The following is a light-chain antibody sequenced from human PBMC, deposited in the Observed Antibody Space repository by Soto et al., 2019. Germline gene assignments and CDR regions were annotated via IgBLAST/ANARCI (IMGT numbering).Light chain of an antibody. V-gene: IGKV3-15*01. CDR3: QQYYSYPIT. J-gene: IGKJ5*01. Sequence: EIVMTQSPATLSVSPGERATLSCRASQSVRSNLAWYQHKPGQAPRLLIYGASTRATGIPTRFSGSGSGTEFTLTISSLQSEDFATYYCQQYYSYPITFGQGTRLEIK. CDR1: QSVRSN. CDR2: GAS.